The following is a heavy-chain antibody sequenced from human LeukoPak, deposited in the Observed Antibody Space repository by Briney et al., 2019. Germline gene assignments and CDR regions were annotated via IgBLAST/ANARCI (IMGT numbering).Heavy chain of an antibody. CDR3: ATFTPYSGYQGGSYYFDY. Sequence: ASVKVSCRVSGYTLTELSMHWVRQAPGKGLEWMGGFDPEDGETIYAQKFQGRVTMTEDTSTDTAYMELSSLRSEDTAVYYCATFTPYSGYQGGSYYFDYWGQGTLVTVSS. V-gene: IGHV1-24*01. J-gene: IGHJ4*02. CDR1: GYTLTELS. CDR2: FDPEDGET. D-gene: IGHD5-12*01.